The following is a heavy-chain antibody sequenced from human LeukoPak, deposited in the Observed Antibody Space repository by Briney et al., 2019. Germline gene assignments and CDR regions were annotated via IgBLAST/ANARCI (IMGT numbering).Heavy chain of an antibody. CDR1: GYTFISYQ. J-gene: IGHJ4*02. Sequence: ASVKVSCKASGYTFISYQMHWVRQAPGQRLEGMGIINPTGGSTSHAQKFQGRVTMTRDTSTSTVYMELSSLRSEDTAVYYCARKGSSSCFDYWGQGTLVTVSS. CDR3: ARKGSSSCFDY. CDR2: INPTGGST. V-gene: IGHV1-46*01. D-gene: IGHD6-6*01.